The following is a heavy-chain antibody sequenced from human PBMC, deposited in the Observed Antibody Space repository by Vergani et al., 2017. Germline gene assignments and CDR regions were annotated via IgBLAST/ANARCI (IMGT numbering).Heavy chain of an antibody. D-gene: IGHD3-3*01. CDR3: ARVEYDFWSGYYTHYYYYGMDV. CDR2: INSDGSST. J-gene: IGHJ6*02. V-gene: IGHV3-74*02. CDR1: GFTFSDYY. Sequence: VQLVESGGGLVKPGGSLRLSCAASGFTFSDYYMSWIRQAPGKGLEWVSRINSDGSSTSYADSVKGRFTISRDNAKNTLYLQMNSLRAEDTAVYYCARVEYDFWSGYYTHYYYYGMDVWGQGTTVTVSS.